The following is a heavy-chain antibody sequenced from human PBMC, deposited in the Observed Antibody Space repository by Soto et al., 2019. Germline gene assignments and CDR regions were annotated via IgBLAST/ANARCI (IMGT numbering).Heavy chain of an antibody. CDR2: IYWNDDK. D-gene: IGHD3-10*01. J-gene: IGHJ4*02. V-gene: IGHV2-5*01. CDR1: GFSLSTSGVG. CDR3: AHTLYAYYGSGRVPYYFDY. Sequence: SGPTLVNPTQTLTLTCTFSGFSLSTSGVGVGWIRQPPGKALEWLALIYWNDDKRYSPSLKSRLTITKDTSKNQVVLTMTNMDPVDTATYYCAHTLYAYYGSGRVPYYFDYWGQGTLVTVSS.